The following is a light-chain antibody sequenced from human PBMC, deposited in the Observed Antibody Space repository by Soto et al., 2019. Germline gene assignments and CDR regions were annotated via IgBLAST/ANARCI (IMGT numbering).Light chain of an antibody. CDR1: SSDSGTYNL. CDR3: CSYAGSGTDNYV. Sequence: QSALTQPASVSGSPGQSITISCTGTSSDSGTYNLVSWYQHYPGKAPKLMIYEGIKRPSGVSNRFSGSKSGNTAFLTISGLQAEDEADYYCCSYAGSGTDNYVFGSGTKVTVL. V-gene: IGLV2-23*01. CDR2: EGI. J-gene: IGLJ1*01.